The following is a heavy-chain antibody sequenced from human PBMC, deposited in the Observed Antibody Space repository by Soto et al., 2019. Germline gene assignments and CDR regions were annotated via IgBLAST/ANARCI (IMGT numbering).Heavy chain of an antibody. J-gene: IGHJ6*02. CDR2: ISAYNGNT. CDR1: GYTFTSYG. Sequence: ASVKVSCKASGYTFTSYGISWVRQAPGQGLEWMGWISAYNGNTNYAQKLQGRVTMTTDTSTSTAYMELSSLRSEDTAVYYCASRGTYYDFWMYGMDVWGQGTTVTVSS. CDR3: ASRGTYYDFWMYGMDV. V-gene: IGHV1-18*01. D-gene: IGHD3-3*01.